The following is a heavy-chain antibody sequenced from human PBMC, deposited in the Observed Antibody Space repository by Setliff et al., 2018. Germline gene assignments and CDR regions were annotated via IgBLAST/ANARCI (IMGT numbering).Heavy chain of an antibody. CDR3: AKDGVGPTYTYFFDF. V-gene: IGHV3-21*04. Sequence: GSLRLSCAASVFTFSSYEMIWVRQAPGRGLEWISSISSSSSYIFYADSVMGRFTISRDNSKDSLYPQLNSLRAEDTAVYYCAKDGVGPTYTYFFDFWGQGSQVTVSS. CDR2: ISSSSSYI. D-gene: IGHD1-26*01. CDR1: VFTFSSYE. J-gene: IGHJ4*02.